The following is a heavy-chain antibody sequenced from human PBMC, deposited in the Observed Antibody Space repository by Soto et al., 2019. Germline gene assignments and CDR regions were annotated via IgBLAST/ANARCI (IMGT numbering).Heavy chain of an antibody. J-gene: IGHJ5*02. CDR3: ARVVGRNWFDP. V-gene: IGHV3-7*01. Sequence: PVGSLRLSCAASGFTFSSYWMSWGRQAPGKGLEWVATIKQDGSAKYYVDSVKGRFTISRDNAENSLYLQMNTLRAEDTAVYYCARVVGRNWFDPWGQRTLVTVSS. CDR2: IKQDGSAK. CDR1: GFTFSSYW.